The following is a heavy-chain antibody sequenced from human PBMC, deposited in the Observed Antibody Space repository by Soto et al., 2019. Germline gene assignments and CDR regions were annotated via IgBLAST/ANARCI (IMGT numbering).Heavy chain of an antibody. V-gene: IGHV3-66*04. D-gene: IGHD6-13*01. CDR2: IYSGGST. Sequence: GGSLRLSCAASGFTVSSNYMSWVRQAPGKGLEWVSVIYSGGSTYYADSVKGRFTISRDNSKNTLYLQMNSLRAEDTAVYYCARLISAAGTGIDAFDIWGQGTMVTVSS. CDR3: ARLISAAGTGIDAFDI. J-gene: IGHJ3*02. CDR1: GFTVSSNY.